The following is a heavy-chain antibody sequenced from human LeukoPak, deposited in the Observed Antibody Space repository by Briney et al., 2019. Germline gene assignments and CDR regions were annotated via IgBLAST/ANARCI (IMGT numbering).Heavy chain of an antibody. V-gene: IGHV3-23*01. D-gene: IGHD3-22*01. J-gene: IGHJ4*02. CDR2: ISGSGSTS. CDR3: AKGVYYYDSSTYYYTYYFDY. CDR1: GFTFSSYA. Sequence: GGSLRLSCAASGFTFSSYAMSWVRQAPGKGLERVSAISGSGSTSYYADSVKGRFTISRDNSKNTLYLQMNSLRAEDTAVYYCAKGVYYYDSSTYYYTYYFDYWGQGTLVTVSS.